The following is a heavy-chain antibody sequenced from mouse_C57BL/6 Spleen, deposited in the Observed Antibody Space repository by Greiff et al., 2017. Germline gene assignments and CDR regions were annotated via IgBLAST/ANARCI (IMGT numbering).Heavy chain of an antibody. CDR1: GYTFTSYW. V-gene: IGHV1-7*01. CDR2: INPSSGYT. D-gene: IGHD1-1*01. CDR3: ASGNYGSSPYAMDY. Sequence: VQLQQSGAELAKPGASVKLSRKASGYTFTSYWMHWVKQRPGQGLEWIGYINPSSGYTKYNQKFKDKATLTADKSSSTAYMQLSSLTYEDSAVYYCASGNYGSSPYAMDYWGQGTSVTVSS. J-gene: IGHJ4*01.